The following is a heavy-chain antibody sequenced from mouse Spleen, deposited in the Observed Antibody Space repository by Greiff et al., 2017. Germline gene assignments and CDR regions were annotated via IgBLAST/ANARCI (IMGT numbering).Heavy chain of an antibody. CDR2: IYPRSGNT. D-gene: IGHD1-2*01. V-gene: IGHV1-81*01. Sequence: VQLQQSGAELARPGASVKLSCKASGYTFTSYGISWVKQRTGQGLEWIGEIYPRSGNTYYNEKFKGKATLTADKSSSTAYMELRSLTSEDTAVYYCARRLPYWYFDVWGAGTTVTVSS. CDR1: GYTFTSYG. CDR3: ARRLPYWYFDV. J-gene: IGHJ1*01.